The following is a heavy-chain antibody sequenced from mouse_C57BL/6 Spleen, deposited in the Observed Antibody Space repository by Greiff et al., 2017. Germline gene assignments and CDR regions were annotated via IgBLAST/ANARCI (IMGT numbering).Heavy chain of an antibody. CDR2: IYPGDGDT. V-gene: IGHV1-82*01. Sequence: QVQLQQSGPELVKPGASVKISCKASGYAFSSSWMNWVKQRPGKGLEWIGRIYPGDGDTNYNGKFKGKATLTADKSSSTTYMHLSSLTSEDSAVYYYGRTSTVPLHAMDYWGQGTSVTVSS. CDR1: GYAFSSSW. D-gene: IGHD2-10*02. J-gene: IGHJ4*01. CDR3: GRTSTVPLHAMDY.